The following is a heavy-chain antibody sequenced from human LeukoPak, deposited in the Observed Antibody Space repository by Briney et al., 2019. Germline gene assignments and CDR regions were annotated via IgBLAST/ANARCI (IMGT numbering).Heavy chain of an antibody. CDR2: IRYDVSNK. CDR1: GFTFSSYG. V-gene: IGHV3-30*02. CDR3: AELGITMIGGV. D-gene: IGHD3-10*02. Sequence: GGSLRLSWAASGFTFSSYGMHWVRQAPGKGLEWVAFIRYDVSNKYYADSVKGRFTISRDNSKNTLYLQMNSLRAEDTAVYYCAELGITMIGGVWGKGTTVTISS. J-gene: IGHJ6*04.